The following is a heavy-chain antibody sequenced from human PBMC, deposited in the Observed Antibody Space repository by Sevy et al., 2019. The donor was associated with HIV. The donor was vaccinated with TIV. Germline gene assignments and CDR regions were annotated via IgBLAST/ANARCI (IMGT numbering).Heavy chain of an antibody. CDR2: IIPMFGTA. CDR3: VRGPNGSYLLYYFDN. D-gene: IGHD3-10*01. V-gene: IGHV1-69*13. J-gene: IGHJ4*02. CDR1: GGTFSSYA. Sequence: ASVKVSCKASGGTFSSYAISWVRQAPGQGLEWLGGIIPMFGTANYAQKFQGRVIITADESTSTVYMELSSLKSGDPAVYYCVRGPNGSYLLYYFDNWGQGTLVTVSS.